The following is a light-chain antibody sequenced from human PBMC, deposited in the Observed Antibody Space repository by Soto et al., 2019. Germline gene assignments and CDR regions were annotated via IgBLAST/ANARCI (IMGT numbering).Light chain of an antibody. CDR2: AAS. CDR1: RGISSY. Sequence: DIQLTQSPSFLSASVGDRVTITCRASRGISSYLAWYQQKPGKAPKLLIYAASTLHTGVPSRFSGSGSGTEFTLTTSSLQPEDFAAYYCQQLNSYLITFGQGTRLEIK. J-gene: IGKJ5*01. V-gene: IGKV1-9*01. CDR3: QQLNSYLIT.